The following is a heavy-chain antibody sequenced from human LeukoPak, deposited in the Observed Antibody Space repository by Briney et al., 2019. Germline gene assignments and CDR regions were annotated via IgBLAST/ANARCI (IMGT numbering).Heavy chain of an antibody. CDR2: IKSKTDGGTT. D-gene: IGHD4-17*01. CDR3: TTTSTVTTADRDY. Sequence: GGSLRLSCAASGFTFSNAWMSWVRQAPGKGLEWVGRIKSKTDGGTTDYAAPVKGRFTISRDDSKNTLYLQMNSLKTEDTAVYYCTTTSTVTTADRDYWGQGTLVTVSS. V-gene: IGHV3-15*01. J-gene: IGHJ4*02. CDR1: GFTFSNAW.